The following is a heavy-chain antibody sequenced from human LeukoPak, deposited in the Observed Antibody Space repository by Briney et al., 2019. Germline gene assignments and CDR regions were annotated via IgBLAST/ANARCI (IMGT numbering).Heavy chain of an antibody. Sequence: PGGSLRLSCAASGFTFSSYWMSWVRQAPGKGQEWVANIKQDGSEKYYVDSVKGRLTISRDNAKNSLYLQMNSLGVEDTAVYYCAREDGDAFDIWGQGTVVSVSS. D-gene: IGHD5-24*01. CDR2: IKQDGSEK. J-gene: IGHJ3*02. CDR3: AREDGDAFDI. CDR1: GFTFSSYW. V-gene: IGHV3-7*01.